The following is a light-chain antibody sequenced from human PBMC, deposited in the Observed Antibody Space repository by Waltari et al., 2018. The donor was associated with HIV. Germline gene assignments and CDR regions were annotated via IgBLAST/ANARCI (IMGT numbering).Light chain of an antibody. J-gene: IGKJ4*01. Sequence: IQITHSPSSLSTSVGDRVPITCRRSQYIDKYLHWYKRKPGKSPSILIFSASTLHTWVPARFIATGSGTTFSLAIATLQPDDVGTYFCQQTFTLPLTFGGGTRVEI. CDR3: QQTFTLPLT. V-gene: IGKV1-39*01. CDR1: QYIDKY. CDR2: SAS.